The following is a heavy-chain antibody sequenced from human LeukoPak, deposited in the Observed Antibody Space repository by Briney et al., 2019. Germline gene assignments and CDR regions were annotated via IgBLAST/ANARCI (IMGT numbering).Heavy chain of an antibody. V-gene: IGHV3-33*01. CDR3: ASDRSVLVVASDAFDI. CDR2: IWYDGSNK. D-gene: IGHD3-22*01. CDR1: GFTFSSYG. Sequence: PGGSLRLSCAASGFTFSSYGMHWVRQAPGKGLEWVAVIWYDGSNKYYDDSEKGRFTISRDNSKNTLYLQMNSLRAEDTAVYYCASDRSVLVVASDAFDIRGQGTMATVSS. J-gene: IGHJ3*02.